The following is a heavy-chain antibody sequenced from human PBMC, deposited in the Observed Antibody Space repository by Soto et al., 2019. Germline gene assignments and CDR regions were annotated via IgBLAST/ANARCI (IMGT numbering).Heavy chain of an antibody. V-gene: IGHV5-10-1*01. CDR2: IDPSDSYT. J-gene: IGHJ6*02. Sequence: PGESLKISCNGSGYSFTSYWISWVRQMPGKGLEWMGRIDPSDSYTNYSPSFQGHVTISADKSISTAYLQWSSLKASDTAMYYCARSAGGSYSSSDGMDVWGQGTTVTVSS. D-gene: IGHD6-6*01. CDR3: ARSAGGSYSSSDGMDV. CDR1: GYSFTSYW.